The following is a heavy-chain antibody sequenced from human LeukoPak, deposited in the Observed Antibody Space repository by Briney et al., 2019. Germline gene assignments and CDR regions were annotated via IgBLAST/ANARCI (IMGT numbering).Heavy chain of an antibody. V-gene: IGHV3-23*01. CDR2: ISGSGGST. J-gene: IGHJ4*02. D-gene: IGHD3-3*01. CDR3: AKEAYYDFWSGYYYFDY. CDR1: GFTFSSYA. Sequence: PVGSLRLSCAASGFTFSSYAMSWVRQAPGKGLEWVSAISGSGGSTYYADSVKGRFTISRDNSKNTLYLQMNSLRAEDTAVYYCAKEAYYDFWSGYYYFDYWGQGTLVTVSS.